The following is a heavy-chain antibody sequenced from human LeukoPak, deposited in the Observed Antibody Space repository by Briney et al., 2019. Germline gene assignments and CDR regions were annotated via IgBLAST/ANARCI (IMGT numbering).Heavy chain of an antibody. CDR3: ARSRGTYYYGSGSYYLFED. D-gene: IGHD3-10*01. J-gene: IGHJ4*02. V-gene: IGHV1-69*01. Sequence: ASVKVSCKASGGTFSSYAISWVRQAPGQGLEWMGGIIPIFGTANYAQKFQGRVTITADESTSTAYMELSSLRSEDTAVYYCARSRGTYYYGSGSYYLFEDWGQGTLVTVSS. CDR1: GGTFSSYA. CDR2: IIPIFGTA.